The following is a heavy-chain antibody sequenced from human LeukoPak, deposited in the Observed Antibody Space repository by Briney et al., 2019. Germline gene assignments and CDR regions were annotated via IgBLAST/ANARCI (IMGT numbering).Heavy chain of an antibody. D-gene: IGHD5-18*01. Sequence: HSGGSLRLSCAASGFTLRRHYMHWVRQAPGKGLVWVSRVTSDGSNTSYADSVKGRFTVSRDNAKNTLYLEMNSLRAEDTAVYFCARERYSYGDDGFDMWGQGTMVSVSS. CDR2: VTSDGSNT. J-gene: IGHJ3*02. CDR1: GFTLRRHY. V-gene: IGHV3-74*01. CDR3: ARERYSYGDDGFDM.